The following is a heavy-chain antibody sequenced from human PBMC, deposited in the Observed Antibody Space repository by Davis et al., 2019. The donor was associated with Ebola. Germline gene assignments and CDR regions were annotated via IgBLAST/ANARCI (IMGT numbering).Heavy chain of an antibody. J-gene: IGHJ6*02. D-gene: IGHD6-19*01. CDR3: ARVIAVAGTGYYYGMDV. CDR2: ISSSSSYI. CDR1: GFTVSSNY. V-gene: IGHV3-21*01. Sequence: PGGSLRLSCAASGFTVSSNYMSRVRQAPGKGLEWVSSISSSSSYIYYADPVKGRFTISRDNAKNSLYLQMNSLRAEDTAVYYCARVIAVAGTGYYYGMDVWGQGTTVTVSS.